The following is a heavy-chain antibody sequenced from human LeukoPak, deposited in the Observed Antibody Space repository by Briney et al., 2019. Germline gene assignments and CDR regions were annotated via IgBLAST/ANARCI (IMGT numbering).Heavy chain of an antibody. J-gene: IGHJ3*02. CDR3: ARDAGRTSGWNDAFDI. Sequence: GGSLRLSCAASGFTFSSYWMSWVRQAPGKGLEWVANIKQDGSEKYYVDSVKGRFTISRDNDKNSLYLQMNSLRAEDTAVYYCARDAGRTSGWNDAFDIWGQGTMVTVSS. CDR2: IKQDGSEK. CDR1: GFTFSSYW. D-gene: IGHD6-19*01. V-gene: IGHV3-7*01.